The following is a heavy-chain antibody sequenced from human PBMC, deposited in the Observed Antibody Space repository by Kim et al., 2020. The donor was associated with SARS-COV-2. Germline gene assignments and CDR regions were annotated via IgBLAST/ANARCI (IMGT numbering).Heavy chain of an antibody. J-gene: IGHJ4*02. D-gene: IGHD2-15*01. CDR3: ARERDWWGYCSGGSCYPTRQEKYYFDY. CDR1: GFTFSSYD. CDR2: IGTAGDT. V-gene: IGHV3-13*01. Sequence: GGSLRLSCAASGFTFSSYDMHWVRQATGKGLEWVSAIGTAGDTYYPGSVKGRFTISRENAKNSLYLQMNSLRAGDTAVYYCARERDWWGYCSGGSCYPTRQEKYYFDYWGQGTLVTVSS.